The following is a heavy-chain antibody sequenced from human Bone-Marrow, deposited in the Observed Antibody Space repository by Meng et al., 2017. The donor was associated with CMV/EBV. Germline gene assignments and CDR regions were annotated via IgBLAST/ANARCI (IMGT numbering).Heavy chain of an antibody. Sequence: ASVKVSCKASGYTFTGYYMHWVRQAPGQGLEWMGWINPNSGGTNYAQKFQGRVTMTRDTSISTAYMELSRLRSDDTAVYYCARRPSKNQLLERRWFDPWGQGTLVTV. V-gene: IGHV1-2*02. CDR3: ARRPSKNQLLERRWFDP. J-gene: IGHJ5*02. D-gene: IGHD2-2*01. CDR1: GYTFTGYY. CDR2: INPNSGGT.